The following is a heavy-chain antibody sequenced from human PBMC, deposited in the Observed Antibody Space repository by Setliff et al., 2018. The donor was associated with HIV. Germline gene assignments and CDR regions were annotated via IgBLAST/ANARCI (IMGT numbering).Heavy chain of an antibody. V-gene: IGHV4-39*01. CDR3: ARRPIKGYGPFDS. CDR1: GGSIRSTSHY. Sequence: SETLSLTCTVSGGSIRSTSHYWGWVRQPPGRGLEWIGEVYYTGSTNYNPSLKSRVAMSVDTSRNQFSLKLTSVTAADTAVYYCARRPIKGYGPFDSWGPGTLVTVSS. D-gene: IGHD2-15*01. J-gene: IGHJ4*02. CDR2: VYYTGST.